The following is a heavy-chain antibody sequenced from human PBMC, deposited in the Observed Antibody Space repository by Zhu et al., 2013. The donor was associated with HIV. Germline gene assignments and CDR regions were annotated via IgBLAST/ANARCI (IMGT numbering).Heavy chain of an antibody. D-gene: IGHD1-1*01. Sequence: QVQLVQSGAEVKKPGASVKVSCKASGYTFTSYYMHWVRQAPGQGLEWMGIINPSGGSTSYAQKFQGRVTMTRDTSTSTVYMELSSLRSEDTAVYYCARIELEAPRLAAFDIWGQGTMVTVSS. CDR2: INPSGGST. V-gene: IGHV1-46*03. J-gene: IGHJ3*02. CDR1: GYTFTSYY. CDR3: ARIELEAPRLAAFDI.